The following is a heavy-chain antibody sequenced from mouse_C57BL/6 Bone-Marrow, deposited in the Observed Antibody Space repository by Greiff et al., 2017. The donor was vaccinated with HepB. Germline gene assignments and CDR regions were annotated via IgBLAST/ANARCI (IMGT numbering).Heavy chain of an antibody. CDR3: ATRGGSFYYAMDY. CDR1: GYTFTSYW. V-gene: IGHV1-50*01. CDR2: IDPSDSYT. J-gene: IGHJ4*01. Sequence: QVQLQQPGAELVKPGASVKLSCKASGYTFTSYWMQWVKQRPGQGLEWIGEIDPSDSYTNYNQKFKGKATLTVDTSSSTAYMQLSSLTSEDSAVYYCATRGGSFYYAMDYWGQGTSVTVSS.